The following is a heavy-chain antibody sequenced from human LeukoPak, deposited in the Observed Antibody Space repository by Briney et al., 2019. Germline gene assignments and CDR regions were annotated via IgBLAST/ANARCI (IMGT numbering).Heavy chain of an antibody. CDR1: GFTFSSYW. V-gene: IGHV3-7*01. Sequence: GGSLRLSCAASGFTFSSYWMSWVRQAPGKGLEWVANIKQDGSEKHYVDSVKDRFTISKDNTKNSLYLQMNSLRVEDTAVYYCARDAYFGSGSPQNFWGQGTLVTVSS. J-gene: IGHJ4*02. CDR3: ARDAYFGSGSPQNF. CDR2: IKQDGSEK. D-gene: IGHD3-10*01.